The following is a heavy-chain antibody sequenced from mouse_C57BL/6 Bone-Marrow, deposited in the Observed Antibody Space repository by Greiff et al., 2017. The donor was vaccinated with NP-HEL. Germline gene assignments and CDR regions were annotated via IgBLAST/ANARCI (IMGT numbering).Heavy chain of an antibody. CDR3: AIYTTVVATDGWYFDV. D-gene: IGHD1-1*01. J-gene: IGHJ1*03. CDR1: GYTFTDYN. Sequence: VQLQQSGPELVKPGASVKISCKASGYTFTDYNMDWVKQSHGKSLEWIGDINPNNGGTIYNQKFKGKATLTVDKSSSTAYMELRSLTSEDTAVYYCAIYTTVVATDGWYFDVWGTGTTVTVSS. V-gene: IGHV1-18*01. CDR2: INPNNGGT.